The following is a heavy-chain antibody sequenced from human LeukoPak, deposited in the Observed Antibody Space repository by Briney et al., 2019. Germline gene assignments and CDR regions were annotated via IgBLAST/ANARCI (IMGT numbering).Heavy chain of an antibody. CDR1: GFTFSSYA. Sequence: PGRSLRLSCAASGFTFSSYAMHWVRQAPGKGLEWVANIKQDGSEKYYVDSVKGRFTISRDNAKNSLYLQMNSLRAEDTAVYYCARRHGELFNYWGQGTLVTVSS. J-gene: IGHJ4*02. D-gene: IGHD3-10*01. CDR3: ARRHGELFNY. CDR2: IKQDGSEK. V-gene: IGHV3-7*03.